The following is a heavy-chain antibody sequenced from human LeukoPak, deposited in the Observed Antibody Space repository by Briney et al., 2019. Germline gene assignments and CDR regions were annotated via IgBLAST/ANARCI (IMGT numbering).Heavy chain of an antibody. V-gene: IGHV1-46*01. CDR1: GYTFTSYY. Sequence: ASVKVSCKASGYTFTSYYMHWVRQAPGQGLEWMGIINPSGGSTSYAQKFQGRVTMTRGTSTSTVYMELSSLRSEDTAVYYCARDPYDSSGYPEADAFDIWGQGTMVTVSS. D-gene: IGHD3-22*01. J-gene: IGHJ3*02. CDR3: ARDPYDSSGYPEADAFDI. CDR2: INPSGGST.